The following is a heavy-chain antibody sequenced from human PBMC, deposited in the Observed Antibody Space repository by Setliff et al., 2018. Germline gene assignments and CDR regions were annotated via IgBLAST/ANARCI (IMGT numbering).Heavy chain of an antibody. V-gene: IGHV3-23*01. CDR2: IDSNGGGT. J-gene: IGHJ5*02. CDR1: GFTFTNYA. Sequence: PGGSLRLSCAASGFTFTNYAMSWVRQAPGKGLEWVSAIDSNGGGTFYADSMKGRFTISRDNSKNTLYLQMNSLRAEDTAVYYCAKLPSGYPYNWFDPWGQGTLVTVSS. D-gene: IGHD3-22*01. CDR3: AKLPSGYPYNWFDP.